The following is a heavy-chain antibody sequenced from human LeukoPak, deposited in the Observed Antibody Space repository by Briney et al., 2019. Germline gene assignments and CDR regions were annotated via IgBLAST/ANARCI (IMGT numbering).Heavy chain of an antibody. Sequence: ASVKVSCKASGYDFTTYGISWVRQAPGQGLEWMGWISTSDGDTRYQQKFQGKVTLTKDTPASTAYMDLRSLTSDDTAVYWCVRDSTSRGGKPFDSWGQGTLVTVSS. J-gene: IGHJ4*02. V-gene: IGHV1-18*01. CDR1: GYDFTTYG. CDR3: VRDSTSRGGKPFDS. CDR2: ISTSDGDT. D-gene: IGHD3-10*01.